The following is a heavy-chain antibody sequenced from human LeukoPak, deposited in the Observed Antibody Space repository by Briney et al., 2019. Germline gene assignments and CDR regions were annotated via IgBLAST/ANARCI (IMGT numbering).Heavy chain of an antibody. CDR1: GGSFSGFY. D-gene: IGHD3-10*01. CDR3: ARAWSYGSGSYLDY. V-gene: IGHV4-34*01. Sequence: SETLSLTCVVYGGSFSGFYWSWIRQPPGKGLEWIAEINHSGSTNYIPSLKSRVTISADTSKNHFSLKLRSVTAADMAVYYCARAWSYGSGSYLDYWGQGTLVTVSS. J-gene: IGHJ4*02. CDR2: INHSGST.